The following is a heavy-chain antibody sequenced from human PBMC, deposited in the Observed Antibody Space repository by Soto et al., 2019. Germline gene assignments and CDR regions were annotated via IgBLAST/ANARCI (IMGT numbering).Heavy chain of an antibody. V-gene: IGHV3-21*01. CDR1: GFTFSSYS. Sequence: PGGSLRLSCAASGFTFSSYSMNWVRQAPGKGLEWVSSISSSSSYIYYADSVKGRFTISRDNAKNSLYLQMNSLRAEDTAVYYCARTEGPSHITGTNFDYWGQGTLVTVSS. CDR3: ARTEGPSHITGTNFDY. J-gene: IGHJ4*02. CDR2: ISSSSSYI. D-gene: IGHD1-20*01.